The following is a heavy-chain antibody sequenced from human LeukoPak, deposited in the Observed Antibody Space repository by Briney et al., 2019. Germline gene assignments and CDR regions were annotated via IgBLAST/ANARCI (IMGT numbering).Heavy chain of an antibody. CDR2: IKQDGSEK. D-gene: IGHD1-26*01. V-gene: IGHV3-7*01. J-gene: IGHJ4*02. Sequence: GGSLRLSCAASGFTFSSYWMSWVRQAPGKGLEWVANIKQDGSEKYYVDSVKGRFTISRDNAKNSLYLQMNSLRAEDTAVYYCARGRWEIHLTPDYWGQGTLVTVSS. CDR1: GFTFSSYW. CDR3: ARGRWEIHLTPDY.